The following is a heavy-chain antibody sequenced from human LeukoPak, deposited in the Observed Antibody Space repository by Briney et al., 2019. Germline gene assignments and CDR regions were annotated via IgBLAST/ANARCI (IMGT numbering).Heavy chain of an antibody. CDR1: GFTFSSYA. CDR3: AKSLGSAARVYYFDY. J-gene: IGHJ4*02. D-gene: IGHD2-2*01. CDR2: ISGSGGST. Sequence: GGSLRLSCAASGFTFSSYAMSWVRQAPGKGLEWVSAISGSGGSTYYADSVKGRFTISRDNSKNTPYLQMNSLRAEDTAVYYCAKSLGSAARVYYFDYWGQGTLVTVSS. V-gene: IGHV3-23*01.